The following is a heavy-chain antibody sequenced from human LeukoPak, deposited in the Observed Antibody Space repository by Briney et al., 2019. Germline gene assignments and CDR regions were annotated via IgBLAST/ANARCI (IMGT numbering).Heavy chain of an antibody. CDR2: IYHSGST. V-gene: IGHV4-4*02. J-gene: IGHJ5*02. Sequence: PSGTLSLTCAVSGGSISSSNWWSWVRQPPGKGLEWIGEIYHSGSTNYNPSLKSRVTISVDKSKNQFSLKLSSVTAADTAVYYCAGRRGDPKSYREAWGQGTLVTVSS. CDR3: AGRRGDPKSYREA. D-gene: IGHD3-10*01. CDR1: GGSISSSNW.